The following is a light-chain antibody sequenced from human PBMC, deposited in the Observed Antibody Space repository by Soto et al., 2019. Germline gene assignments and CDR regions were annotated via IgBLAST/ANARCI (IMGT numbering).Light chain of an antibody. CDR3: QQLDSYPFT. J-gene: IGKJ5*01. Sequence: IQLTQSPSSLSASVGDRVTITCRANEGINTYLAWYQQKPGKAPKLLIYAASTLEGGVPSRFSGSGSGTDFTLTISSLQPEDFATYYCQQLDSYPFTFGQGTRLEIK. CDR2: AAS. CDR1: EGINTY. V-gene: IGKV1-9*01.